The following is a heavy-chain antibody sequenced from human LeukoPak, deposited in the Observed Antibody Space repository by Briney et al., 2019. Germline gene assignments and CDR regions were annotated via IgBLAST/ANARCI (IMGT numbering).Heavy chain of an antibody. V-gene: IGHV4-59*01. Sequence: PSETLSLTCTVSGGSISSYYWSWIRLPPGKGLEWIGYIYYSGSTNYNPSLKSRVTISVDTSKNQFSLKLSSVTAADTAVYYCARGRVPRAFFDYWGQGTLVTVSS. CDR1: GGSISSYY. CDR2: IYYSGST. D-gene: IGHD4/OR15-4a*01. CDR3: ARGRVPRAFFDY. J-gene: IGHJ4*02.